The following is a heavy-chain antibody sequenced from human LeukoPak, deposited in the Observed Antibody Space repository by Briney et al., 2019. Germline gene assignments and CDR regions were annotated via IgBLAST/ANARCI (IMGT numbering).Heavy chain of an antibody. D-gene: IGHD6-19*01. V-gene: IGHV3-21*01. CDR3: ARDRDLERVSSGYFDY. Sequence: GGSLRLSCAASGFTFSSYNMKWVRQAPGKGLEWVSSISSSSSYIYYADSVKGRFTISRDNAKNSLYLQMNSLRAEDTAVYYCARDRDLERVSSGYFDYWGQGTLVTVSS. J-gene: IGHJ4*02. CDR2: ISSSSSYI. CDR1: GFTFSSYN.